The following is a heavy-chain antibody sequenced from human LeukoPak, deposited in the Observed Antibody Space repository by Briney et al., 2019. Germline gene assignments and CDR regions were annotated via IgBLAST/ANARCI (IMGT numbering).Heavy chain of an antibody. D-gene: IGHD2-15*01. CDR2: ISGSGGST. Sequence: GGSLRLSCAASGFTFSSYAMSWVRQAPGKGLEWVSTISGSGGSTYYADSVKGRFTISRDNSKNTVYLQMNSLRAEDTAVYYCAKVLVESGGRRYFDYWGQGTLVTVSS. CDR1: GFTFSSYA. CDR3: AKVLVESGGRRYFDY. V-gene: IGHV3-23*01. J-gene: IGHJ4*02.